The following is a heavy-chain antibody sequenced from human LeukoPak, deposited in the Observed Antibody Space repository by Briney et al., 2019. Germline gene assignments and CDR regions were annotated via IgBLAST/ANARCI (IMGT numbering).Heavy chain of an antibody. J-gene: IGHJ4*02. Sequence: GGSLRLPCAASGFTFSSYAMSWVRQAPGKGLESVSGISGSGGSTYYADSVKGRVTISRDNSQKTQYLHMYSPRAQDTGVYYCSKARNYYDSSGYWDYWGRGNLVTVSS. V-gene: IGHV3-23*01. CDR1: GFTFSSYA. CDR3: SKARNYYDSSGYWDY. D-gene: IGHD3-22*01. CDR2: ISGSGGST.